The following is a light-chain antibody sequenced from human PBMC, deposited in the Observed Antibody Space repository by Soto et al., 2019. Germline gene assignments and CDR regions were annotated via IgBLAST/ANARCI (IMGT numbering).Light chain of an antibody. CDR3: QVWDSSSDHVV. J-gene: IGLJ2*01. V-gene: IGLV3-21*04. Sequence: SYELTQPPSVSVAPGQTARITCGGNTIGSKSVHWYQQKPGQAPVLVIYYDSDRPSGIPERFSGSNSGNTATLTISRVEAGDEADYYCQVWDSSSDHVVFGGGTKLTVL. CDR1: TIGSKS. CDR2: YDS.